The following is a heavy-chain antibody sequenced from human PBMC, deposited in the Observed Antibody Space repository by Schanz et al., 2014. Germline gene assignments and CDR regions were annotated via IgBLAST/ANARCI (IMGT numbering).Heavy chain of an antibody. CDR3: ARDAVTSVLTPGLYY. CDR1: GFSFSNYW. Sequence: QLLESGGGLVQPGGSLRLSCAASGFSFSNYWMSWVRQAPGKGLEWVANIKQDGSEKYYVDSVKGRFTISRDNAKKSLYLRMNSLRAEDTAVYYCARDAVTSVLTPGLYYWGQGTLVTVSS. J-gene: IGHJ4*02. D-gene: IGHD4-17*01. V-gene: IGHV3-7*04. CDR2: IKQDGSEK.